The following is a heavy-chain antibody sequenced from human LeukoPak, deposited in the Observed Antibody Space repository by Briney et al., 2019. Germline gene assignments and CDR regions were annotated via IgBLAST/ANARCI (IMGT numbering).Heavy chain of an antibody. Sequence: SETLSVTCNVSGGSISSYSWSWIRQPPGKGLEWIAYTYYSGSTYYNPSLKSRVTMSADTSKNQLSLKLSSVTAADTAVYYCARPYYYDSRIDPWGQGILVTVSS. D-gene: IGHD3-22*01. CDR3: ARPYYYDSRIDP. J-gene: IGHJ5*02. CDR1: GGSISSYS. CDR2: TYYSGST. V-gene: IGHV4-59*08.